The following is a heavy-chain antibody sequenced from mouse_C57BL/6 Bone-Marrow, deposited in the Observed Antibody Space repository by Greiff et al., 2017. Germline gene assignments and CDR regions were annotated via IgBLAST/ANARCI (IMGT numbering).Heavy chain of an antibody. CDR3: AKDYDYDDSPMDY. Sequence: SGPVLVKPGASVKMSCKASGYTFTDYYMNWVKQSHGKSLEWIGVINPYNGGTSYNQKFKGKATLTVDKSSSTAYMELNSLTSEDSAVYYCAKDYDYDDSPMDYWGQGTSVTVSS. J-gene: IGHJ4*01. D-gene: IGHD2-4*01. CDR2: INPYNGGT. V-gene: IGHV1-19*01. CDR1: GYTFTDYY.